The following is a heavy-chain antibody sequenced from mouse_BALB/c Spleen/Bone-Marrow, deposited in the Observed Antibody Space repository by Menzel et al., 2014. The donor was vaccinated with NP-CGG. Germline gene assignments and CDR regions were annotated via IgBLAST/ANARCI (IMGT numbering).Heavy chain of an antibody. V-gene: IGHV1S53*02. J-gene: IGHJ3*01. D-gene: IGHD4-1*01. CDR3: KRSLGRFAY. Sequence: QVQLQQSDAELVKPGASVKISCKASGYTFTDHAIHWVKRKPEQGLEWIGYISPGDGVIKYNEKFKGKAILTADKSSSTAYMQLNSLTSEASAVYFCKRSLGRFAYWGQGTLVTVSA. CDR1: GYTFTDHA. CDR2: ISPGDGVI.